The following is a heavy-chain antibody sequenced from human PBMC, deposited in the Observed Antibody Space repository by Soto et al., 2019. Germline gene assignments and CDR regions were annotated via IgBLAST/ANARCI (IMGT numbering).Heavy chain of an antibody. CDR2: IYHSGST. CDR1: GGSISSSNW. V-gene: IGHV4-4*02. Sequence: QVQLQESGPGLVKPSGTLSLTCAVSGGSISSSNWWSWVRQPPGKGLEWIGEIYHSGSTNYNPSLKSRVTISVDKSKNQFSLKLSSVTAADTAVYYCARVGGTTVSTPYYYYYGMDVWGQGTTVTFSS. D-gene: IGHD4-17*01. J-gene: IGHJ6*02. CDR3: ARVGGTTVSTPYYYYYGMDV.